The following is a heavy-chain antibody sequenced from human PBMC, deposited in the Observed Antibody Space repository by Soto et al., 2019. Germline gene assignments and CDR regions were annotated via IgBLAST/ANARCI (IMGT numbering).Heavy chain of an antibody. CDR2: IYYSGST. CDR1: GGSISSSSYY. D-gene: IGHD5-12*01. CDR3: ARHAPEMATISRIDY. V-gene: IGHV4-39*01. Sequence: QLQLQESGPGLVKPSETLSLTCTVSGGSISSSSYYWGWIRQPPGKGLEWIGSIYYSGSTYYNPSLKSRVTISVDTSKNQFSLKLSSVTAADTAVYYCARHAPEMATISRIDYWGQGTLVTVSS. J-gene: IGHJ4*02.